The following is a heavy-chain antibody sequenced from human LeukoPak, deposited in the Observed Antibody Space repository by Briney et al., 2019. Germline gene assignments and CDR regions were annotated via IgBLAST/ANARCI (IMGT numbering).Heavy chain of an antibody. CDR2: IIPIFGTA. Sequence: SVKVSCKASGGTFSSYAISWVRQAPGQGLEWMGRIIPIFGTANYAQKFQGRVTITTDESTSTAYMELSSLRSEDTAVYYCAKPGSGYYYFDYWGQGTLVTVSS. CDR1: GGTFSSYA. J-gene: IGHJ4*02. D-gene: IGHD3-22*01. CDR3: AKPGSGYYYFDY. V-gene: IGHV1-69*05.